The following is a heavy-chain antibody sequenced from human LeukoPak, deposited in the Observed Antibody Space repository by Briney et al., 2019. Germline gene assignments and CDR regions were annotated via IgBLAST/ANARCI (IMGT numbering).Heavy chain of an antibody. CDR1: GFTFSSYS. V-gene: IGHV3-21*01. CDR3: ARVKESVSGGDHVDY. CDR2: ISSSSSYI. D-gene: IGHD2-21*02. J-gene: IGHJ4*02. Sequence: GGSLRLSCAASGFTFSSYSMNWVRQAPGKGLEWISSISSSSSYIYYADSVKGRFTISRDNAKNSLYLQMNSLRAEDTAVYYCARVKESVSGGDHVDYWGQGTLVTVSS.